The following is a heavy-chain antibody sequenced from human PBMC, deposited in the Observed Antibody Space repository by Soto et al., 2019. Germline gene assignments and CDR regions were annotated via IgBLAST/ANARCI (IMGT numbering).Heavy chain of an antibody. D-gene: IGHD2-8*01. J-gene: IGHJ4*02. Sequence: SVKVSCKASGGTFSSYAISWVRQAPGQGLEWMGGIIPIFGTANYAQKFQGRVTITADESTSTAYMELSSLRSEDTAVYYCARGLMVYAIGPFDYWGQGTLVTVSS. CDR2: IIPIFGTA. V-gene: IGHV1-69*13. CDR1: GGTFSSYA. CDR3: ARGLMVYAIGPFDY.